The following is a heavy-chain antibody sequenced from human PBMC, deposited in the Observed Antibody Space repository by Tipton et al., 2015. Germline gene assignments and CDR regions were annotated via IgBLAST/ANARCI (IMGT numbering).Heavy chain of an antibody. CDR2: IYYSGTT. CDR3: ASPSLPHDRGDYYFQS. J-gene: IGHJ4*02. CDR1: GDSIGRSYW. D-gene: IGHD2-21*02. Sequence: TLSLTCAVSGDSIGRSYWWTWVRQPPQGGLEWIGEIYYSGTTNYNPSLKSRVTISIDRFKNQFSLKLSSVTAADTAVYYCASPSLPHDRGDYYFQSWGQGSLVTVSS. V-gene: IGHV4-4*02.